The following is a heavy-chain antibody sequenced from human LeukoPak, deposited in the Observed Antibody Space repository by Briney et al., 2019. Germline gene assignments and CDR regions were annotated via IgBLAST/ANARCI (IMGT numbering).Heavy chain of an antibody. J-gene: IGHJ4*02. CDR2: INHSGST. Sequence: KPSETLSLTCAVYGGSFSGYYWSWIRQPPGKGLEWIGEINHSGSTNYNPSLKSRVTISVDTSKNQFSLKLSSVTAADTAVYYCARGGRSSIAARRRNVCYFDYWGQGTLVTVSS. CDR1: GGSFSGYY. D-gene: IGHD6-6*01. V-gene: IGHV4-34*01. CDR3: ARGGRSSIAARRRNVCYFDY.